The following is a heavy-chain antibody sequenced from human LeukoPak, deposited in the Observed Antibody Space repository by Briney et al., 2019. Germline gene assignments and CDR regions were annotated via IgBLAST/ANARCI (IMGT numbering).Heavy chain of an antibody. V-gene: IGHV3-21*01. CDR3: ARAMYYYDSSGTFDY. J-gene: IGHJ4*02. CDR1: GFTFSSYS. Sequence: AGGSLRLSCAASGFTFSSYSMNWVRQAPGKGLEWVSSISSSSSYIYYEESVKGRFTISRDNAKNSLYLQMNSLRAEDTAVYYCARAMYYYDSSGTFDYWGQGTLVTVSS. CDR2: ISSSSSYI. D-gene: IGHD3-22*01.